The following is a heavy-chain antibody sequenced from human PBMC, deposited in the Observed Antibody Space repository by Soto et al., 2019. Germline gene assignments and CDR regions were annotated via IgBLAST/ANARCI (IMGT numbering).Heavy chain of an antibody. V-gene: IGHV1-69*01. CDR1: GGTFSKDA. CDR2: LIPVFGSP. Sequence: QVQLVQSGAEVKKPGSSVTVSCKTSGGTFSKDAINWVRQAPGQGLEWMGLLIPVFGSPIYAQKFQGRIRIPAGESTRTAIMDLRSLSSEDTAVYYCTSVLGYPFEPVKTRCYATDVWGQGTTGSVS. CDR3: TSVLGYPFEPVKTRCYATDV. D-gene: IGHD2-2*01. J-gene: IGHJ6*02.